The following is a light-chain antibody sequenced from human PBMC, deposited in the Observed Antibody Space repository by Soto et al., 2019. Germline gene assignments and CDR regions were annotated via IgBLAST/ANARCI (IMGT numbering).Light chain of an antibody. CDR3: QQYSSSPPEFT. CDR1: QSISSSY. Sequence: EIVLTQSPGTLSLSPGERATLSCRASQSISSSYLAWYQQRPGQAPRLLIFGASYRATGIPDRFSGSGSGTDFPLTISRLEPQDFAVYYCQQYSSSPPEFTFGPGTRVDSK. J-gene: IGKJ3*01. CDR2: GAS. V-gene: IGKV3-20*01.